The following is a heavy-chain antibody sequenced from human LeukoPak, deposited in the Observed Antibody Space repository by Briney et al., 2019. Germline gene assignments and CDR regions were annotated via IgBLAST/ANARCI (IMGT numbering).Heavy chain of an antibody. J-gene: IGHJ4*02. Sequence: GGSLRLSCAASGFTFSDYYMSWIRQAPGKGLEWVSYISSSGSTIYYADSVKGRFTISRDNAKNSLYLQMNSLRAEDTAVYYCASFGGAAAGNDSSGIPTFDYWGQGTLVTVSS. CDR3: ASFGGAAAGNDSSGIPTFDY. CDR1: GFTFSDYY. D-gene: IGHD3-22*01. V-gene: IGHV3-11*01. CDR2: ISSSGSTI.